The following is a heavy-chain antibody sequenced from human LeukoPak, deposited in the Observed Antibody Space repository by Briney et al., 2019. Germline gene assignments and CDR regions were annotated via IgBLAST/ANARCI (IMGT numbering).Heavy chain of an antibody. D-gene: IGHD1-26*01. V-gene: IGHV3-49*03. J-gene: IGHJ4*02. Sequence: GGSLRLSCTASGFTFGDYTITWIRQAPGRGLEWVGFIRIKADGGTPEYAAPVKGRFTISRDDSKNIAYLQMNSLKTDDTAVYYCTRDPPTRYWGQGTLVSVSS. CDR3: TRDPPTRY. CDR1: GFTFGDYT. CDR2: IRIKADGGTP.